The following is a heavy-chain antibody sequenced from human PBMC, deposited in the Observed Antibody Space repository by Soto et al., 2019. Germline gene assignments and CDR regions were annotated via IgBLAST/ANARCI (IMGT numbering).Heavy chain of an antibody. D-gene: IGHD2-21*01. CDR3: AKDSVIGDRVYYYYYYGMNV. CDR1: GFTFSSYG. CDR2: ISYDGSNK. V-gene: IGHV3-30*18. J-gene: IGHJ6*02. Sequence: LRLSCAASGFTFSSYGMHWVRQAPGKGLEWVAVISYDGSNKYYADSVKGRFTISRDNSKNTLYLQMNSLRAEDTAVYYCAKDSVIGDRVYYYYYYGMNVWGQGTTVTVSS.